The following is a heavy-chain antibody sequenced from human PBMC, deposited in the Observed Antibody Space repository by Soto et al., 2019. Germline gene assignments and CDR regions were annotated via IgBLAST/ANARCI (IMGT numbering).Heavy chain of an antibody. CDR3: ARDKLGYCSGGSCQTHGMDV. V-gene: IGHV3-33*01. CDR2: IWYDGSNK. J-gene: IGHJ6*02. D-gene: IGHD2-15*01. CDR1: GFTFSSYG. Sequence: QVQLVESGGVVVQPGRSLRLSCAASGFTFSSYGMHWVRQAPGKGLEWVAVIWYDGSNKDYADSVKGRFTISRDNSKNTVYLQMISRRAEDTAVYYCARDKLGYCSGGSCQTHGMDVWCQGTTVTVAS.